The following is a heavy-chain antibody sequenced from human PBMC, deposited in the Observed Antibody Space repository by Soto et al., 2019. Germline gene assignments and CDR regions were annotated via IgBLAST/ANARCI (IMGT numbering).Heavy chain of an antibody. CDR3: ARTRATYYYDSSGYNSKYYGMDV. V-gene: IGHV3-13*01. J-gene: IGHJ6*02. D-gene: IGHD3-22*01. CDR2: IGTAGDT. Sequence: GGSLRLSCAASGFTFSSYDMHWVRQATGKGLEWVSAIGTAGDTYYPGSVKGRFTISRENAKNSLYLQMNSLRAEDTAVYYCARTRATYYYDSSGYNSKYYGMDVWGQGTTVTVSS. CDR1: GFTFSSYD.